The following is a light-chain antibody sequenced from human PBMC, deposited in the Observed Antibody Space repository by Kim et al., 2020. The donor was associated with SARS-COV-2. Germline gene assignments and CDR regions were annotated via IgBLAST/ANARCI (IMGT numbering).Light chain of an antibody. CDR3: QQSYSTPRT. Sequence: DIQMTQSPSSLSASVGDRVTITCRTSQTISNYLNWYQQKPGKAPKPLIYAASNLQSGVPSRFSGSGSGTDFTLTISSLQSEDFATYYCQQSYSTPRTFGQGTKLEI. CDR1: QTISNY. V-gene: IGKV1-39*01. CDR2: AAS. J-gene: IGKJ2*02.